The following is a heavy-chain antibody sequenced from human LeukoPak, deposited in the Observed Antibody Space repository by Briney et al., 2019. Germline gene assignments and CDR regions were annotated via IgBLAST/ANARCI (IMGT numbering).Heavy chain of an antibody. D-gene: IGHD1-26*01. J-gene: IGHJ3*02. CDR1: GGSISSSSYY. CDR2: IYYSGST. V-gene: IGHV4-39*07. Sequence: ASETLSLTCTVSGGSISSSSYYWGWIRQPPGKGLEWIGSIYYSGSTYYNPSLKSRVTISVDTSKNQFSLKLSSVTAADTAVYYCASRVGSGAFDIWGQGTMVTLSS. CDR3: ASRVGSGAFDI.